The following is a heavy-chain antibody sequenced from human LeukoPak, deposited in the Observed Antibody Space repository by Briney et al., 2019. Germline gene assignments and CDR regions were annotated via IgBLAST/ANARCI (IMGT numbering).Heavy chain of an antibody. CDR2: ISSSSRYI. CDR1: GFTFSSYS. CDR3: ARTWGSLCEDDAFDN. J-gene: IGHJ3*02. V-gene: IGHV3-21*01. D-gene: IGHD7-27*01. Sequence: GGSLRLSCAASGFTFSSYSMNWVRQAPGKGLEWVSSISSSSRYIYYADSVKGRFTISRDNAKNSLYLQMNSLRAEDTAVYYCARTWGSLCEDDAFDNWGQGTKVTVPS.